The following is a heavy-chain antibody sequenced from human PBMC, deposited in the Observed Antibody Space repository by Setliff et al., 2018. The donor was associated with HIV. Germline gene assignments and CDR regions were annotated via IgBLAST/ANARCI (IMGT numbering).Heavy chain of an antibody. D-gene: IGHD6-19*01. CDR3: ARDRSGIAVAAPDAFDV. CDR2: IIPLLGTP. J-gene: IGHJ3*01. V-gene: IGHV1-69*06. Sequence: SVKVSCKASGGSFRNYAINWVRQAPGQGLEWMGGIIPLLGTPNYARKFQGRVTITADKYSSTVYMELSSLRSEDSAVFYCARDRSGIAVAAPDAFDVWGQGTMVTVSS. CDR1: GGSFRNYA.